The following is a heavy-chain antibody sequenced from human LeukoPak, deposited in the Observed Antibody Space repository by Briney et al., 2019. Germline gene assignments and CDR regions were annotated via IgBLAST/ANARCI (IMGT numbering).Heavy chain of an antibody. V-gene: IGHV5-51*01. D-gene: IGHD6-19*01. CDR3: ARRYSSAYYSYDY. CDR2: IYPGDLDT. Sequence: GESLKISCKGSGYSFTNYWIGWVRQMPGIGLEWMGIIYPGDLDTRYSPPFQGQVTISADKSISTAYLQWSSLKASDTAMYYCARRYSSAYYSYDYWGQGTLVTVSS. J-gene: IGHJ4*02. CDR1: GYSFTNYW.